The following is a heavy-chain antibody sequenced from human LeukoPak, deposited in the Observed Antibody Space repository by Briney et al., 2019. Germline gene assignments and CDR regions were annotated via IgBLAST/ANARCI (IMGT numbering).Heavy chain of an antibody. Sequence: PSETLPLTCTVSGGSVSSGSYYWSWIRQPPGKGLEWIGYIYYSGSTNYNPSLKSRVTISVDTSKNQFSLKLSSVTAADTAVYYCAREAFGVGLDYWGQGTLVTVSS. CDR2: IYYSGST. CDR3: AREAFGVGLDY. J-gene: IGHJ4*02. V-gene: IGHV4-61*01. D-gene: IGHD2-8*01. CDR1: GGSVSSGSYY.